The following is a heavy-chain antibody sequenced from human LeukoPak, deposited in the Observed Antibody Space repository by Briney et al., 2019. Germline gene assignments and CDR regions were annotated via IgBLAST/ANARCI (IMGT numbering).Heavy chain of an antibody. CDR3: GGGGGGDWGGYYFDY. V-gene: IGHV4-30-4*01. D-gene: IGHD7-27*01. CDR1: GGSISSGDYY. CDR2: IYYSGST. Sequence: SQTLSLTCTVSGGSISSGDYYWSWIRQPPGKGLEWIGYIYYSGSTYYNPSLKSRVTISVDTSKNQFSLKLSSVTAADTAVYYWGGGGGGDWGGYYFDYWGRGTLVTVSS. J-gene: IGHJ4*02.